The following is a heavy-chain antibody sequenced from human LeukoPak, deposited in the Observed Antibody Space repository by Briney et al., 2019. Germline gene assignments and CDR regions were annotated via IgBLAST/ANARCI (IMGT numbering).Heavy chain of an antibody. V-gene: IGHV1-46*01. CDR2: ISPSGGST. CDR3: ARARVMATIRPYFDY. CDR1: GYTFTSYY. D-gene: IGHD5-24*01. Sequence: ASVKVSCKASGYTFTSYYMHWVRQAPGHGLEWMGLISPSGGSTSYAQKFQGRVTMTSDTSTSTVYMELSSLRSGDTAVYYCARARVMATIRPYFDYWGQGTLVTVSS. J-gene: IGHJ4*02.